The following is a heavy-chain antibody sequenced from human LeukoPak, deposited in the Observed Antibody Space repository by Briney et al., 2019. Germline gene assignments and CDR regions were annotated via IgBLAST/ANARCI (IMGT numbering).Heavy chain of an antibody. Sequence: PGGSLRLSCVASGFTFGKYWMSWVRQAPGKGLEWVSSITGSYSHIYYADSVKGRFTISRDNAKNSLYLQMNSLRAEDTAVYYCARTNSGIAVAIDYWGQGTLVTVSS. CDR2: ITGSYSHI. V-gene: IGHV3-21*01. J-gene: IGHJ4*02. D-gene: IGHD6-19*01. CDR1: GFTFGKYW. CDR3: ARTNSGIAVAIDY.